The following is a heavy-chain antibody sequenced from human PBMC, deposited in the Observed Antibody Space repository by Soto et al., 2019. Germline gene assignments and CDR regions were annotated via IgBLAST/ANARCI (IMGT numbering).Heavy chain of an antibody. D-gene: IGHD2-15*01. J-gene: IGHJ5*02. Sequence: AAVRVSCKESGFRFSDYYMHWLRQAPGQGREWMGIINPSGDTSNYAQKFQRRDTITSDTSTSTVSMDRSSLRSEDTAGDYCAGDNSQNYVTLAASSGFDLWVQGPPVTVSS. CDR1: GFRFSDYY. CDR3: AGDNSQNYVTLAASSGFDL. V-gene: IGHV1-46*01. CDR2: INPSGDTS.